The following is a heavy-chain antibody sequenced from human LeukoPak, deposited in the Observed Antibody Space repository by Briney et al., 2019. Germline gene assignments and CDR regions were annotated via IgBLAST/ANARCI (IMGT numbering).Heavy chain of an antibody. J-gene: IGHJ4*02. Sequence: GASVKVSCKASGGTFSSYAISWVRQAPGQGLEWMGGIIPIFGTANYAQKFQGRVTITADESTSTAYMELSSLRSEDTAVYYCARDFIPYYYGSGPRFWGQGTLVTVSS. D-gene: IGHD3-10*01. CDR1: GGTFSSYA. V-gene: IGHV1-69*13. CDR2: IIPIFGTA. CDR3: ARDFIPYYYGSGPRF.